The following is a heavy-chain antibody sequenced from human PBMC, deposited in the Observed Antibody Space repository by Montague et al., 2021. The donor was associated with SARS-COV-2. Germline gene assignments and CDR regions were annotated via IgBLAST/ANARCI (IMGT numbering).Heavy chain of an antibody. CDR3: ARRGTGNYEILDY. CDR1: GGSTGSYY. J-gene: IGHJ4*02. Sequence: SETLSLTCTISGGSTGSYYWTWIRQLPGKELEWIGSIYDSGGARYNPSLKSRVSISVDASKNQFSLRVTSVTAADTAVYFCARRGTGNYEILDYWGQGILVTVSS. CDR2: IYDSGGA. D-gene: IGHD3-3*01. V-gene: IGHV4-59*01.